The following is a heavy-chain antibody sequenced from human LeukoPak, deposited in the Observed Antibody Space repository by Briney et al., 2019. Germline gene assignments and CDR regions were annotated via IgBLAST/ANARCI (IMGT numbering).Heavy chain of an antibody. CDR1: GFTVSSNY. V-gene: IGHV3-7*01. D-gene: IGHD6-13*01. CDR2: IKQDGSEK. Sequence: PGGSLRLSCAASGFTVSSNYMSWVRQAPGKGLEWVANIKQDGSEKYYVDSVKGRFTISRDNAKNSLYLQMNSLRAEDTAAYYCAREQGSYIAAAGRASENWFDPWGQGTLVTVSS. CDR3: AREQGSYIAAAGRASENWFDP. J-gene: IGHJ5*02.